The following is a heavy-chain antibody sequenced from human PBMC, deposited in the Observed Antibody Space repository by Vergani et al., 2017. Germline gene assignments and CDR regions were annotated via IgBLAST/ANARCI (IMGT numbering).Heavy chain of an antibody. CDR2: ISGSGGST. CDR3: AKDLSYSSSYYYYMDV. V-gene: IGHV3-23*04. D-gene: IGHD6-6*01. J-gene: IGHJ6*03. CDR1: GFTFSSYA. Sequence: VQLVESGGGLVKPGGSLRLSCAASGFTFSSYAMSWVRQAPGKGLEWVSAISGSGGSTYYADSVKGRFTISRDNSKNTLYLQMNSLRAEDTAVYYCAKDLSYSSSYYYYMDVWGKGTTVTVSS.